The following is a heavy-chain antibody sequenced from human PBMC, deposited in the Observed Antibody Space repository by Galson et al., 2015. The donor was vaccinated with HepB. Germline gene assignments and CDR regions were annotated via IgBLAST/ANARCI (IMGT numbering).Heavy chain of an antibody. CDR1: GFSLTTGGMG. CDR2: VYWDDEK. J-gene: IGHJ6*02. Sequence: PALVKPTQTLTLTCTFSGFSLTTGGMGVGWVRQPPGKAPEWLALVYWDDEKRYSPSLKNRLTITGDTSKNQVVLTMTNMDPVDTATYYCAHLPQQLIRGNYYYYGMDVWGQGTTVTVSS. D-gene: IGHD3-10*01. V-gene: IGHV2-5*02. CDR3: AHLPQQLIRGNYYYYGMDV.